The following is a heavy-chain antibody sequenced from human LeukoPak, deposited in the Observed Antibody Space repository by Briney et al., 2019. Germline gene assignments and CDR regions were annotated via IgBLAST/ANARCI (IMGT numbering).Heavy chain of an antibody. Sequence: GSLRLSCAASGFTFSSYAMSCVRQAPGKGLEWVSAISGSGGSTYYADSVKGRFTISRDNSKNTLYLQMNSLRAEDTAVYYCAKDISVSPLGWFDPWGQGTLVTVSS. D-gene: IGHD3-16*02. CDR1: GFTFSSYA. V-gene: IGHV3-23*01. J-gene: IGHJ5*02. CDR2: ISGSGGST. CDR3: AKDISVSPLGWFDP.